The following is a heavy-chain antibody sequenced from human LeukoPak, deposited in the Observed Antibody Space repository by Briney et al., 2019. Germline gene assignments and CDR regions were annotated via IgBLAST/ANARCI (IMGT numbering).Heavy chain of an antibody. CDR1: GGSIYSHY. V-gene: IGHV4-59*11. CDR2: IFYSGSA. Sequence: SETLSLTCSVSGGSIYSHYWSWIRQPPGQGLEWIGYIFYSGSANYNPSLKSRVTISIDTSKNQFSLRLTSVTAADSAMYYCARDGDYWGQGTLVTVSS. J-gene: IGHJ4*02. CDR3: ARDGDY.